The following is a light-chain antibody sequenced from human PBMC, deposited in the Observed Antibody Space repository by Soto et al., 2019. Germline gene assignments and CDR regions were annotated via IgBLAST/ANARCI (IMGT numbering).Light chain of an antibody. CDR2: EVS. CDR1: SGEVGGYNH. CDR3: ISYTGSSTSYV. V-gene: IGLV2-14*01. J-gene: IGLJ1*01. Sequence: QSALTPPASVSGSPGQSITISCAGTSGEVGGYNHVAWYQQHPGKAPKLMIYEVSKRPSGVSNRFSGSKSGNTASLNISGLQAEDEADYYCISYTGSSTSYVFGTGTKLTVL.